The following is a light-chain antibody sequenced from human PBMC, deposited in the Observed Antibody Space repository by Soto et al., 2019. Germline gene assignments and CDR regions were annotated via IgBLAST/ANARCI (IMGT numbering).Light chain of an antibody. V-gene: IGLV2-8*01. CDR1: SSDVGGYNF. Sequence: QSALTQPPSASGSPGQSVTISCTGTSSDVGGYNFFSWYQQHPGKAPKLMIYEVSKRPSGVPDRFSGSKSGNTASLTVSGLQAEDEADYHCCSFAGYNNYVVFGGGTKLTVL. J-gene: IGLJ2*01. CDR2: EVS. CDR3: CSFAGYNNYVV.